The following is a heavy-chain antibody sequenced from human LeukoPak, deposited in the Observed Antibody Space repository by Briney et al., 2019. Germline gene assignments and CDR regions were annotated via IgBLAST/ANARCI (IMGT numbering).Heavy chain of an antibody. CDR1: GYSFTSHW. J-gene: IGHJ4*02. D-gene: IGHD3-22*01. V-gene: IGHV5-51*01. CDR3: ARHDTEYYYDSSGAGDY. Sequence: GESLKVSCKGSGYSFTSHWIGWVRQMPGKGLEWMGIIYPGDSDTRYSPSFQGQVTISADKSISTAYLQWSSLKASDTAMYYCARHDTEYYYDSSGAGDYWGQGTLVTVSS. CDR2: IYPGDSDT.